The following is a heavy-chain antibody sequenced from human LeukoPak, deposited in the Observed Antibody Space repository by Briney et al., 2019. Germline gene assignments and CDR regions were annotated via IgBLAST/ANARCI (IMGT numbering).Heavy chain of an antibody. CDR1: GFTFSSYA. Sequence: PGGSLRLSCAASGFTFSSYAMHWVRQAPGKGLEWVAVISYDGSNKYYADSVKGRFTISRDNSKNTLYLQMNSLIAEDTAVYYCARGPALVSVVVPAPLGYYMDVWGKGTTVTVSS. J-gene: IGHJ6*03. CDR2: ISYDGSNK. CDR3: ARGPALVSVVVPAPLGYYMDV. V-gene: IGHV3-30-3*01. D-gene: IGHD2-2*01.